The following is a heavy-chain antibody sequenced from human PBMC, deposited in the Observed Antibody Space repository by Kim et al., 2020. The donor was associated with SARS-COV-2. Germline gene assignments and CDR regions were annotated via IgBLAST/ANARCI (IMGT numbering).Heavy chain of an antibody. CDR1: GGSISSYY. Sequence: SETLSLTCTVSGGSISSYYWSWIRQPAGKGLEWIERIYTSGSTNYNPSLKSRVTMSVDTSKNQFSLKLSSVTAADTAVYYCARALRPVGASGGDAFDIWGQGTMVTVSS. D-gene: IGHD1-26*01. J-gene: IGHJ3*02. V-gene: IGHV4-4*07. CDR3: ARALRPVGASGGDAFDI. CDR2: IYTSGST.